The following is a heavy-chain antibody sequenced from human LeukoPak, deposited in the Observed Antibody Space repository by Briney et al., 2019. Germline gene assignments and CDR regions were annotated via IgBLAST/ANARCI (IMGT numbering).Heavy chain of an antibody. V-gene: IGHV3-21*01. CDR2: ISSSSSYI. CDR3: ARDITMVRGAFDY. Sequence: GGSLRLSCAASGFTFSSYSMNWVRQAPGKGLEWVSSISSSSSYIYYADSVKGRFTISRGNAKNSLYLQMNSLRAEDTAVYYCARDITMVRGAFDYWGQGTLVTVSS. D-gene: IGHD3-10*01. J-gene: IGHJ4*02. CDR1: GFTFSSYS.